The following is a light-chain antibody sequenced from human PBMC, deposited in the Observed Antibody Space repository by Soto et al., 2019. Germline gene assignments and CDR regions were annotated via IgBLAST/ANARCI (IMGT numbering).Light chain of an antibody. CDR3: QQYDSYPWT. CDR1: QSISSW. J-gene: IGKJ1*01. Sequence: DIQMTQSPSSLSASVGDRVSITCRASQSISSWLAWYQQKPWKAPKLLIYKASSLESGVPLRFSGSVSGTEFTLTISSLQPDDFATYYCQQYDSYPWTFGQGTKVDI. V-gene: IGKV1-5*03. CDR2: KAS.